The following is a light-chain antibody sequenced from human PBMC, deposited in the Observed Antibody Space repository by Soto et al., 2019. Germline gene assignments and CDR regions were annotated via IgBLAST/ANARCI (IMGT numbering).Light chain of an antibody. V-gene: IGLV4-69*01. CDR1: SGHSSYA. J-gene: IGLJ2*01. Sequence: QLVLTQSPSASASLGASVKLTCTLNSGHSSYAIAWHQQQPEKGPRYLMKLNSDGRHSKGDGIPDRFSGSSSGTERYLTISSLQSEDEADYYCQTWGTGILVFGGGTKLTVL. CDR2: LNSDGRH. CDR3: QTWGTGILV.